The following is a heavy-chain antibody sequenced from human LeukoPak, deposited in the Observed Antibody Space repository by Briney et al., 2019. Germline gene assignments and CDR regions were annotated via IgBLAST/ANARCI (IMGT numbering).Heavy chain of an antibody. Sequence: GGSLRLSCAASGFTFSSYAMSWVRQAPGKGLEWVSAIGGNDGSTYYADSVKGRFTISRANSKNILYLQMNSLRAEDTAVYYCAKRRGDSDYGDYWGQGTLITVSS. CDR3: AKRRGDSDYGDY. CDR2: IGGNDGST. V-gene: IGHV3-23*01. CDR1: GFTFSSYA. J-gene: IGHJ4*02. D-gene: IGHD3-10*01.